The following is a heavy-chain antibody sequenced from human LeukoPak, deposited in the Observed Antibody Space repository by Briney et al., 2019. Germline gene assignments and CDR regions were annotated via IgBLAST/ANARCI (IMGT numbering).Heavy chain of an antibody. Sequence: KPSETLSLTCTVSGGSISSYYWSWIRQPPGKGLEWIGYVFYTGSTNYNPSLKSRVTISVDTSKNQFSLKLTSVTAADTAVYYCAGQRCSSTRCYSWFDPWGQGTLVTVSS. J-gene: IGHJ5*02. CDR3: AGQRCSSTRCYSWFDP. CDR2: VFYTGST. CDR1: GGSISSYY. V-gene: IGHV4-59*08. D-gene: IGHD2-2*01.